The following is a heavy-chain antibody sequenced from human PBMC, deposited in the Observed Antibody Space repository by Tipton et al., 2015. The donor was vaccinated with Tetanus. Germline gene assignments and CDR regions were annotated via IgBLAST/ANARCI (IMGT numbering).Heavy chain of an antibody. Sequence: LRLSCAASGFTLSDYYMRWIRQPPGKGLEWIGEISPSGNTNYNPSLKSRVTISADTSRNQFSLTLSSVTAADTAVYYCARGSGWADFWGQGTQVTVSS. J-gene: IGHJ4*02. V-gene: IGHV4-34*01. D-gene: IGHD6-19*01. CDR2: ISPSGNT. CDR1: GFTLSDYY. CDR3: ARGSGWADF.